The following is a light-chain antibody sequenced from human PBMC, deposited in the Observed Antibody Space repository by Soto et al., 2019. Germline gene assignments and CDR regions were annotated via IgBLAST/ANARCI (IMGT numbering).Light chain of an antibody. J-gene: IGKJ1*01. CDR3: QQYGSSPPRT. CDR2: GAS. CDR1: QSVSSSY. V-gene: IGKV3-20*01. Sequence: EIVLTQSPGTLSLSQGERATLSCRASQSVSSSYLAWYQQKPGQAPRLLIYGASSRATGIPDRFSGSGSGTDFTLTISRLEPEDFAVYYCQQYGSSPPRTFGQGTKV.